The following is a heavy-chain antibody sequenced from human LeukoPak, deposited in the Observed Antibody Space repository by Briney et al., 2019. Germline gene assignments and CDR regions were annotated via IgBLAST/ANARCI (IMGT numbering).Heavy chain of an antibody. CDR1: GFTFSSYS. Sequence: GGSLRLSCAASGFTFSSYSMSWVRQAPGKGLEWVSAISSTGGTAYYADSVKGRFTISRDNSKNTLYLQMNSLRAEDTAIYYCAKNGDRGAYCSGGSCYPYYYYNMDVWGKGTTVTISS. CDR3: AKNGDRGAYCSGGSCYPYYYYNMDV. J-gene: IGHJ6*03. D-gene: IGHD2-15*01. CDR2: ISSTGGTA. V-gene: IGHV3-23*01.